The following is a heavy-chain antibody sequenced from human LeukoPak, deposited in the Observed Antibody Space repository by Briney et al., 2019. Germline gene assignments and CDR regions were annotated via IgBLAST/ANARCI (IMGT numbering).Heavy chain of an antibody. Sequence: GGSLRLSCAASGFTFDDYGMTWVRQAPGKGLEWVSGINWNGGSTGYADSVKGRFTISRDNAKNSLYLQMNNLRAEDTALYYCARVITILPWGDFDYWGQGTLVTVSS. V-gene: IGHV3-20*04. CDR2: INWNGGST. J-gene: IGHJ4*02. D-gene: IGHD3-3*01. CDR1: GFTFDDYG. CDR3: ARVITILPWGDFDY.